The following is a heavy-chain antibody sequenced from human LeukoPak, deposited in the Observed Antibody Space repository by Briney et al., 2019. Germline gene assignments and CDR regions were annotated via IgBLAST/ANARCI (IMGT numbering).Heavy chain of an antibody. CDR3: ARESLVDVVVVPSVY. J-gene: IGHJ4*02. CDR2: ISSSSSYI. D-gene: IGHD2-2*01. Sequence: PGGSLRLSCAASGFTFSSYSMNWVRQAPGKGLEWVSSISSSSSYIYYADSVEGRFTISRDNAKNSLYLQMNSLRAEDTAVYYCARESLVDVVVVPSVYWGQGTLVTVSS. V-gene: IGHV3-21*01. CDR1: GFTFSSYS.